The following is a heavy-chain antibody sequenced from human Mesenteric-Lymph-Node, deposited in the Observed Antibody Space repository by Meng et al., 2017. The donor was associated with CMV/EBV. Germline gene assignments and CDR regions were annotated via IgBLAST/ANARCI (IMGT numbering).Heavy chain of an antibody. CDR3: ERDRHYDILTGAGTNWFDP. CDR1: FSSYA. Sequence: FSSYAISWVRHDPGQGLEWMGRIIPILGIANYAQKFQGRVTITADKSTSTAYMELSSLRSEDTAVYYCERDRHYDILTGAGTNWFDPWGQGTLVTVSS. J-gene: IGHJ5*02. V-gene: IGHV1-69*04. CDR2: IIPILGIA. D-gene: IGHD3-9*01.